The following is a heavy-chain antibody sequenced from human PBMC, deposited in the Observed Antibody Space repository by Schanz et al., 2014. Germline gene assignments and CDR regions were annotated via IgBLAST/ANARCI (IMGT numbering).Heavy chain of an antibody. D-gene: IGHD5-12*01. V-gene: IGHV3-11*06. J-gene: IGHJ4*02. Sequence: VQLVTSGGDLVQPGGSLRLSCAASGFIFNDYYMNWIRQAPGKGLEWLSYISSTSTYISYAASVEGRFTVSRDNAQNSLYLQMHSLRFEDSALYYCASGRKWPAVDYWGQGVQVTVSS. CDR1: GFIFNDYY. CDR3: ASGRKWPAVDY. CDR2: ISSTSTYI.